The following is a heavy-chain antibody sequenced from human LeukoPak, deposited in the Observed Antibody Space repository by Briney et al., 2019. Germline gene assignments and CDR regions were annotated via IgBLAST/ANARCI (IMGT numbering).Heavy chain of an antibody. CDR1: GGSISSYY. CDR3: ARDYGDIPPDWYYDL. J-gene: IGHJ2*01. CDR2: IYTSGST. Sequence: SETLSLTCTVSGGSISSYYWSWIRQPAGKELEWIGRIYTSGSTNYNPSLKSRVTMSVDTSKNQFSLKLRSVTAADTAVYYCARDYGDIPPDWYYDLWGRGTLVTVSS. D-gene: IGHD4-17*01. V-gene: IGHV4-4*07.